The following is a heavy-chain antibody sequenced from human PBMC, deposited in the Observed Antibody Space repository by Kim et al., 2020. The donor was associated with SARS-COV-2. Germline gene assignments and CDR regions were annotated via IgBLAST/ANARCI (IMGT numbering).Heavy chain of an antibody. CDR1: GGSVSSGSYY. CDR3: AEDRRAGYSYAPGWFDP. Sequence: SETLSLTCTVSGGSVSSGSYYWSWIRQPPGKGLEWIGYIYYSGCTNYNPSLKSRVTISVDTTKNQFSLKLSSVTAADAAEYYCAEDRRAGYSYAPGWFDP. D-gene: IGHD5-18*01. J-gene: IGHJ5*02. V-gene: IGHV4-61*01. CDR2: IYYSGCT.